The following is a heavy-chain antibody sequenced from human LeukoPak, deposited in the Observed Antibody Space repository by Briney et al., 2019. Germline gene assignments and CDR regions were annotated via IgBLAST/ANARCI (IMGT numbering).Heavy chain of an antibody. Sequence: GGSLRLSCAASGFTFSSYGMHWVRQAPGKGLDWVAVIWYDGSNKYYADSVKGRFTISRDNSKNTLYLQMNSLRAEDTAVYYCAKVPGWYVYYFDYWGQGTLVTVSS. D-gene: IGHD6-19*01. CDR1: GFTFSSYG. J-gene: IGHJ4*02. CDR2: IWYDGSNK. CDR3: AKVPGWYVYYFDY. V-gene: IGHV3-33*06.